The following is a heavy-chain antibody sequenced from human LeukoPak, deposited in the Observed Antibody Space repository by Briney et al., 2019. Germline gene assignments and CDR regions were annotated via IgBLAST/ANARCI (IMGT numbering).Heavy chain of an antibody. CDR2: IKQDGSKR. CDR1: GFPFSSYW. J-gene: IGHJ4*02. CDR3: ARAMDF. V-gene: IGHV3-7*04. Sequence: GGSLRLSCVASGFPFSSYWMTWVRQAPGKGLEWVANIKQDGSKRSYVDSVKGRFTISRDNAKNSLYLQMNSLRAEDTAIYYCARAMDFWGQGTLVTVSS.